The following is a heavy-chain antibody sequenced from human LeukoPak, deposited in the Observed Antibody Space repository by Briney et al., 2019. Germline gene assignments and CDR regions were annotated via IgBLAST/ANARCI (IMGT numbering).Heavy chain of an antibody. CDR2: FYFRGTT. J-gene: IGHJ4*02. V-gene: IGHV4-39*02. Sequence: SETLSLTCTVSGGSITSGTYYWGWIRQPPGKGLEWIGSFYFRGTTYSNPSLRVRVTMSAATSKTHLTLTLPSVTAADTAIFCCATTYNGILTPSYYFDYWGQGSLVTVSS. CDR1: GGSITSGTYY. CDR3: ATTYNGILTPSYYFDY. D-gene: IGHD3-9*01.